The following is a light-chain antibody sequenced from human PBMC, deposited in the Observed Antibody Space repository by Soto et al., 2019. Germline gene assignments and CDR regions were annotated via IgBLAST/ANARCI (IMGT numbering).Light chain of an antibody. CDR1: QDISNY. CDR2: DAS. Sequence: DIQMTQSPSSLSASVGDRVTITCQASQDISNYLNWYQQKPGKTPKLLIYDASNLETRVPSRFSGSGSETDFTFTISSLQPEYIATYYCQQYDNLPPFTFGPGTKVDIK. CDR3: QQYDNLPPFT. J-gene: IGKJ3*01. V-gene: IGKV1-33*01.